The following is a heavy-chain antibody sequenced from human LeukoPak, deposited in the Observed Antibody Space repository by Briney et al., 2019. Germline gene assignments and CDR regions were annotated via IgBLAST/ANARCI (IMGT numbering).Heavy chain of an antibody. CDR3: AREIPSGIYYDSGGYPVVK. Sequence: ASVNVSCKASGYTFTGYYMHWVRQAPGQGLEWMGWINPNSGGTNYAQKFQGRVTMTRDTSISTAYMELSRLRSDDTAVYYCAREIPSGIYYDSGGYPVVKWGQGTMVTVSS. CDR1: GYTFTGYY. CDR2: INPNSGGT. D-gene: IGHD3-22*01. J-gene: IGHJ3*01. V-gene: IGHV1-2*02.